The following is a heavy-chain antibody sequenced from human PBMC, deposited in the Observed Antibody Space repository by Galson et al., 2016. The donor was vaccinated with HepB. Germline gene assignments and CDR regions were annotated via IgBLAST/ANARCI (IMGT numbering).Heavy chain of an antibody. V-gene: IGHV3-48*03. D-gene: IGHD3-9*01. CDR1: GSTFSRYE. CDR3: AREPVRLDDLLTGPPKNPDY. J-gene: IGHJ4*02. Sequence: SLRLSCAASGSTFSRYEMHWVRQAPGKGLEWVSYISSSGTTIYYADSVKGRFTISRDNAKNSLYLQMNSLRAEDTAVYYCAREPVRLDDLLTGPPKNPDYWGQGTLVTVSS. CDR2: ISSSGTTI.